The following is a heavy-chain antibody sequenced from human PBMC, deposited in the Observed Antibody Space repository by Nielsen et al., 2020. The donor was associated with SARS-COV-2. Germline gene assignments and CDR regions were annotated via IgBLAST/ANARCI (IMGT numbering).Heavy chain of an antibody. CDR3: AKPPIAVAGIGEVYFDY. Sequence: GESLKISCAASGFTFSSYGMHWVRQAPGKGLEWVAVISYDGSNKYYADSVKGRFTISRDNSKNTLYLQMNSLRAEDTAVYYCAKPPIAVAGIGEVYFDYWGQGTLVTVSS. CDR1: GFTFSSYG. V-gene: IGHV3-30*18. CDR2: ISYDGSNK. J-gene: IGHJ4*02. D-gene: IGHD6-19*01.